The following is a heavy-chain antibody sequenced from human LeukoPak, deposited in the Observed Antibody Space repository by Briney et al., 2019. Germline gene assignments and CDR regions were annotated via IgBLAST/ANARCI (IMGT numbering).Heavy chain of an antibody. V-gene: IGHV3-74*01. J-gene: IGHJ5*02. CDR2: IYVDGRTT. Sequence: GGSLRLSCVASGFTFSNYWMHWVRQPPGKGLVWVSRIYVDGRTTNYADSVKGRFTISRNNAKNTVYLEMNSLSVEDTATYYCIRDFRSADLWGQGTLVTVTS. CDR1: GFTFSNYW. CDR3: IRDFRSADL.